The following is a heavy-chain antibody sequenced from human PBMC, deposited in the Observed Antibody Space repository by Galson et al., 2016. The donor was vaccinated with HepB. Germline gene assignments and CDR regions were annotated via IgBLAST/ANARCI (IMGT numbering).Heavy chain of an antibody. D-gene: IGHD4-11*01. V-gene: IGHV3-23*01. CDR1: GFTFSSYV. CDR3: AKDYSNYFWYFDF. Sequence: SLRLSCAASGFTFSSYVMSWVRQAPGKGLEWVSVISGSGGSTYYADSVKGRFTISRDNSKNTMYLQMNSLRAEDTAVYYCAKDYSNYFWYFDFGGRGTLVTVSS. CDR2: ISGSGGST. J-gene: IGHJ2*01.